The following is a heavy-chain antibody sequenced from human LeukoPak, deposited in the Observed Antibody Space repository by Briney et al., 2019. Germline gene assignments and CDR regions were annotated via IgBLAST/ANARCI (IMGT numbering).Heavy chain of an antibody. Sequence: ASVKVSCKASGYTFTDYYMHWVRQAPGQGREWMGIINPSGDNTNYAQKFQGRVTMTRDMSTTTVYMELSSLRSEDTAVYYCARGPHRRTYDRDNWFDPWGQGTLVTVS. D-gene: IGHD3-3*01. V-gene: IGHV1-46*01. J-gene: IGHJ5*02. CDR2: INPSGDNT. CDR1: GYTFTDYY. CDR3: ARGPHRRTYDRDNWFDP.